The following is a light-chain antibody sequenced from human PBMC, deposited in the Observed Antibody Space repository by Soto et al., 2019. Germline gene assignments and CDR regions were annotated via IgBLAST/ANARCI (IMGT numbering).Light chain of an antibody. CDR2: YDS. CDR3: QVWDSSSDHRYV. CDR1: NIGSKS. V-gene: IGLV3-21*04. J-gene: IGLJ1*01. Sequence: SFELTQPPSESVAPGKTARITCGGNNIGSKSVHWYQQKPGQAPVLVIYYDSDRPSGIPERFSGSNSGNTATLTISRVEAGDEADYYCQVWDSSSDHRYVFGTGTKLTVL.